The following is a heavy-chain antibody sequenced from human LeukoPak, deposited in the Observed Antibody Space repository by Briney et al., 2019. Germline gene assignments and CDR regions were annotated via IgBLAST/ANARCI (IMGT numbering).Heavy chain of an antibody. CDR1: GFTFSSYA. D-gene: IGHD3-16*01. J-gene: IGHJ4*02. Sequence: GGSLRLXCAASGFTFSSYAMHWVRQAPRKGLEYVSAISSNGGSTYYANSVKGRFTISRDNSKNTLYLQMGSLRAEDMAVYYCARAKGGYYFDYWGQGTLVTVSS. CDR3: ARAKGGYYFDY. CDR2: ISSNGGST. V-gene: IGHV3-64*01.